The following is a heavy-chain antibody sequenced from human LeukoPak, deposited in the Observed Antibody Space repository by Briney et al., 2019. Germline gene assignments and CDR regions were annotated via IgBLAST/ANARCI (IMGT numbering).Heavy chain of an antibody. V-gene: IGHV1-2*02. CDR1: GYTFTAYY. D-gene: IGHD3-16*01. J-gene: IGHJ2*01. Sequence: ASVKVSCKASGYTFTAYYMHWVRQAPGQGLEGRGWINPNSGGTNYAQKFQGRVTMTRDTSISTAYMELSRLRSDDTAVYYCARDELDAQNFGGYWYFDLWGRGTLVTVSS. CDR2: INPNSGGT. CDR3: ARDELDAQNFGGYWYFDL.